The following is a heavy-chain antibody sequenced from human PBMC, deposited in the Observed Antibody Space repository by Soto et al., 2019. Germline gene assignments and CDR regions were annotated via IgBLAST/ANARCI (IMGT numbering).Heavy chain of an antibody. J-gene: IGHJ6*02. V-gene: IGHV1-69*13. CDR3: ARVSSSSWYSVAYSYYYGMDV. D-gene: IGHD6-13*01. Sequence: ASVKVSCKASGGTFSSYAISWVRQAPGQGLEWMGGIIPIFGTANYAQKFQGRVTITADESTSTAYMELSSLRSEDTAVYYCARVSSSSWYSVAYSYYYGMDVWGQGTTVTVS. CDR1: GGTFSSYA. CDR2: IIPIFGTA.